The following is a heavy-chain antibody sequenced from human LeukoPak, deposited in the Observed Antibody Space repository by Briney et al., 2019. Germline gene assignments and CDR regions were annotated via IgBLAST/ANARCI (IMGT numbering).Heavy chain of an antibody. CDR3: ARSPNGLWNFDY. V-gene: IGHV1-2*06. D-gene: IGHD2-8*01. Sequence: ASVKVSCKASGYTFTGYYIHGVRQAPGQGLEWMGRINPKSGGINYAQKFQGRVTMTRDTSSSTVYMELSRLRSDDTAVYYCARSPNGLWNFDYWGQGTLVTVSS. CDR2: INPKSGGI. J-gene: IGHJ4*02. CDR1: GYTFTGYY.